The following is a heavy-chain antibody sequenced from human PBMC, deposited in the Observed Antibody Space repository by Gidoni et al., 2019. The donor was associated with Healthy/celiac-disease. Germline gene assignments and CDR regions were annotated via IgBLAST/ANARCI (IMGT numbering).Heavy chain of an antibody. CDR3: ARVGSSGWDAFDI. D-gene: IGHD6-19*01. J-gene: IGHJ3*02. Sequence: QLQLQESCPGLVKPSQTLSLTCTVSGGSLSSGDYYWSWIRQPPGKGLECIGYIYYSWSTYYNPSLKSRLTISVDTSKNQFSLRLSSVTAEDTAVYYCARVGSSGWDAFDIWGQGTMVTVSS. CDR2: IYYSWST. V-gene: IGHV4-30-4*01. CDR1: GGSLSSGDYY.